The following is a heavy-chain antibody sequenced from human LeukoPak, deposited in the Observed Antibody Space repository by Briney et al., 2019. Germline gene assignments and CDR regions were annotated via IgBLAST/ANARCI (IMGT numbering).Heavy chain of an antibody. CDR1: GFTFSSYA. J-gene: IGHJ4*02. V-gene: IGHV3-23*01. Sequence: PGGSLRLSCAASGFTFSSYAMSWVRQAPGKGLEWVSAFSGSGGHTYYADSVRGRFTISRANSKNTLYLQMNSLRAEDTALYYCAKDYYASSSGYFDYWGQGTLVTVSS. D-gene: IGHD6-6*01. CDR2: FSGSGGHT. CDR3: AKDYYASSSGYFDY.